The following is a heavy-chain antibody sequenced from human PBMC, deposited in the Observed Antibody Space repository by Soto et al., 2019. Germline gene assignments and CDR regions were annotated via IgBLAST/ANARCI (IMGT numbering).Heavy chain of an antibody. CDR2: IYYSGST. CDR1: GGSISSSSYY. J-gene: IGHJ6*03. CDR3: ARETYYYYYMDV. V-gene: IGHV4-39*01. Sequence: QLQLQESGPGLVKPSETLSLTCTVSGGSISSSSYYWGWIRQPPGKGLEWIGSIYYSGSTYYNPSLKSRVTISVDTSKNQFSLKLSSVTAADTAVYYCARETYYYYYMDVWGKGTTVTVSS.